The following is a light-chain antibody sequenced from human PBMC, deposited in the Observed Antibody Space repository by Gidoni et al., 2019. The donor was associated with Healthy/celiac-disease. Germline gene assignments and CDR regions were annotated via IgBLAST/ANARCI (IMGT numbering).Light chain of an antibody. CDR1: SNNVGNQG. CDR3: SAWDSSLSAWV. CDR2: RNN. V-gene: IGLV10-54*01. J-gene: IGLJ3*02. Sequence: QARLTQPPSVSKGFRQTATLTCTGNSNNVGNQGAAWLQQHQGHPPKLLSYRNNNRPSGISERLSASRSGNTASLTITGLQPEDEADYYCSAWDSSLSAWVFGGGTKLTVL.